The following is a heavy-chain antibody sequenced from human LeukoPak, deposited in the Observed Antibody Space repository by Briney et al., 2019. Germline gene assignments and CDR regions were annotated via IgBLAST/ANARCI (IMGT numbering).Heavy chain of an antibody. D-gene: IGHD3-10*01. CDR1: GYTFTSYD. CDR2: MNPNSGNT. CDR3: ARLVYYGSGSHWFDP. J-gene: IGHJ5*02. V-gene: IGHV1-8*01. Sequence: ASVKVSCKASGYTFTSYDINWVRQATGQGLEWMGWMNPNSGNTGYAQKFQGRVTMTTDTSTSTAYMELRSLRSDDTAVYYCARLVYYGSGSHWFDPWGQGTLVTVSS.